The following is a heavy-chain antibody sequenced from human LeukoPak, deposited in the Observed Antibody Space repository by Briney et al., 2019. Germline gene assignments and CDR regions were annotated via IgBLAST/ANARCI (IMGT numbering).Heavy chain of an antibody. V-gene: IGHV3-30*18. CDR1: GFTFSSYG. J-gene: IGHJ6*02. CDR2: ISYDGSNK. Sequence: PGRSLRLSCAASGFTFSSYGMHWVRQAPGKGLEWVAVISYDGSNKYYADSVKGRFTISRENSKNTLYLQMNSLRAEDTGVYYCAKEGREDGDYPYGMDVWGQGTTVTVSS. D-gene: IGHD4-17*01. CDR3: AKEGREDGDYPYGMDV.